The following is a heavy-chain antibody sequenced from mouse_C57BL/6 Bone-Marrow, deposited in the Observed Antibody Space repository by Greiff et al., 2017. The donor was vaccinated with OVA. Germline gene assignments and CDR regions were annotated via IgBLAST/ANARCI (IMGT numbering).Heavy chain of an antibody. V-gene: IGHV7-3*01. CDR2: IRNKANGYTT. Sequence: EVKLVESGGGLVQPGGSLSLSCAASGFTFTDYYMSWVRQPPGKALEWLGFIRNKANGYTTEYSASVKGRFTISRDNSQSILYLQMNALRAEDSATYCCARYIKLVAMDYWGQGTSVTVSS. CDR1: GFTFTDYY. J-gene: IGHJ4*01. CDR3: ARYIKLVAMDY. D-gene: IGHD1-3*01.